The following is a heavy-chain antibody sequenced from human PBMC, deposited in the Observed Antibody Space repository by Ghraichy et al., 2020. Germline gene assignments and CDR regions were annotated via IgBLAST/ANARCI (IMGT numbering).Heavy chain of an antibody. CDR3: ARHGYIVATTYFDY. CDR2: IYYSGST. V-gene: IGHV4-39*01. Sequence: SETLSLTCTVSGGSISSSSYYWGWIRQPPGKGLEWIGSIYYSGSTYYNPSLKSRVTISVDTSKNQFSLKLSSVTAADTAVYYCARHGYIVATTYFDYWGQGTLVTVSS. CDR1: GGSISSSSYY. J-gene: IGHJ4*02. D-gene: IGHD5-12*01.